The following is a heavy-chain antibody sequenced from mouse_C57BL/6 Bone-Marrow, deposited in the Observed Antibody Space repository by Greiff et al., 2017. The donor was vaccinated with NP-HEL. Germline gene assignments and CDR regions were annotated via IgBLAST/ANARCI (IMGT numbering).Heavy chain of an antibody. CDR1: GFTFSSYG. CDR2: ISSGGSYT. Sequence: EVKLEESGGDLVKPGGSLKLSCAASGFTFSSYGMSWVRQTPDKRLEWVATISSGGSYTYYPDSVKGRFTISRDNAKNTLYLQMSSLKSEDTAMYYCARHGGLPAWFAYWGQGTLVTVSA. J-gene: IGHJ3*01. V-gene: IGHV5-6*02. CDR3: ARHGGLPAWFAY.